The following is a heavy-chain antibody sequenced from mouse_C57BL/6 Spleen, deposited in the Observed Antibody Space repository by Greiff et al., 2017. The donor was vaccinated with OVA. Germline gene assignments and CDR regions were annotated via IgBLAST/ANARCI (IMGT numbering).Heavy chain of an antibody. CDR2: IRNKANNHAT. Sequence: EVKVEESGGGLVQPGGSMKLSCAASGFTFSDAWMDWVRQSPEKGLEWVAEIRNKANNHATYYAESVKGRFTISRDDSKSSVYLQMNSLRAEDTGIYYCTRKGWDVPFDYWGQGTTLTVSS. CDR3: TRKGWDVPFDY. D-gene: IGHD3-3*01. CDR1: GFTFSDAW. V-gene: IGHV6-6*01. J-gene: IGHJ2*01.